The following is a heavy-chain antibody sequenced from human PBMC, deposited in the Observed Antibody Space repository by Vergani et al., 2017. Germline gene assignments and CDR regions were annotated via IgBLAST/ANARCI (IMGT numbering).Heavy chain of an antibody. CDR3: VKDQPVFDG. Sequence: QVQLVESGGGVGQPAESLRLSCAASGFPSSTYGMHWVRQAPGKGLERGAFIQKDGIDKFYADSVRGRFTISRDISKKTLYLEMNSLSAEDTALYHCVKDQPVFDGWGRGTVVSVS. J-gene: IGHJ4*02. CDR1: GFPSSTYG. V-gene: IGHV3-30*02. CDR2: IQKDGIDK.